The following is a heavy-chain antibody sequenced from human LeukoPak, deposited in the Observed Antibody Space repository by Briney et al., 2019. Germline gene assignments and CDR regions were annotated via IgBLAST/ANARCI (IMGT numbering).Heavy chain of an antibody. J-gene: IGHJ4*02. CDR3: GRDDIVGATAGFEY. CDR1: GFTVSSNY. D-gene: IGHD1-26*01. CDR2: ICSGGST. V-gene: IGHV3-66*01. Sequence: PGGSLRLSCAASGFTVSSNYMSWVRQAPGKGLEWVSVICSGGSTYYADSLKRGCTISIDNYKNKLYLQIMNLRTDDTAVYYCGRDDIVGATAGFEYWGQGTLVTVSS.